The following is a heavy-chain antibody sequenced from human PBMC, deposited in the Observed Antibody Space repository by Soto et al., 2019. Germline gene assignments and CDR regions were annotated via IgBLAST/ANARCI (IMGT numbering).Heavy chain of an antibody. CDR1: GFTFSTYA. CDR2: IIGNSAEI. D-gene: IGHD3-22*01. V-gene: IGHV3-23*01. CDR3: AKDRRPDGSWPFDS. J-gene: IGHJ4*02. Sequence: EVQLLESGGGLVQPGGSLRLTCEASGFTFSTYAMSWVRQAPGKGLEWVAGIIGNSAEIRYADIVEGRFTISRDNSKKTVFLQMFSLRAEDTAIYYCAKDRRPDGSWPFDSWGQGTLVTVSS.